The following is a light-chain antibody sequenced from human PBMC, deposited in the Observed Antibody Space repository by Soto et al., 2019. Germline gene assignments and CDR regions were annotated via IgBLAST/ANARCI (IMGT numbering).Light chain of an antibody. CDR1: QSVSSTF. V-gene: IGKV3-20*01. CDR3: GQFVSAPPRT. Sequence: EIVLTQSPGTLSLSPGETATLSCRASQSVSSTFLAWYQKKPGQAPRLLIFGVSNRATGIPDRISGSWSGTDVTLTISRLEAEDFAVYYCGQFVSAPPRTFGQGTKLEIK. J-gene: IGKJ1*01. CDR2: GVS.